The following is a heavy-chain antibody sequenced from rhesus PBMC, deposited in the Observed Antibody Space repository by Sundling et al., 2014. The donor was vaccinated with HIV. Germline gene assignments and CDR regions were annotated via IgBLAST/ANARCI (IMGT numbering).Heavy chain of an antibody. D-gene: IGHD4-23*01. CDR2: IYGSSTST. Sequence: QVQLQESGPGVVKPSETLSLTCAVSGGSISDSYRWSWIRQPPGKGLEWIGYIYGSSTSTNYNPSLKSRVTISKDTSKNQFSLKLSSVTAADTAVYYCAREETPAGPPGTVLYSNGYYFDYWGQGVLVTVSS. CDR1: GGSISDSYR. J-gene: IGHJ4*01. V-gene: IGHV4S10*01. CDR3: AREETPAGPPGTVLYSNGYYFDY.